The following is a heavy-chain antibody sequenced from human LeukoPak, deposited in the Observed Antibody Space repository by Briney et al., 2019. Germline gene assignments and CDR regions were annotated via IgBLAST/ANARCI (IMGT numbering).Heavy chain of an antibody. CDR3: ARAPSEIGGYYPEYFRH. CDR2: ISSSGSTI. Sequence: PGGSLRLSCAASGFTFSDYYMSWIRQAPGKGLEWVSYISSSGSTIYYADSVKGRFTISRDNAKNTLSLQMNSLRAEDTGVYYCARAPSEIGGYYPEYFRHWGQGTLVTVSS. CDR1: GFTFSDYY. J-gene: IGHJ1*01. V-gene: IGHV3-11*04. D-gene: IGHD3-22*01.